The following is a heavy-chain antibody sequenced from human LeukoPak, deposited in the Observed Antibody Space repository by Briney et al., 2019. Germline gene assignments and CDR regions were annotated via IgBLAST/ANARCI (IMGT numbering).Heavy chain of an antibody. CDR2: ISSSGSTI. CDR1: GFTFSDYY. D-gene: IGHD6-19*01. CDR3: ARFDSSGWYKGSFWY. J-gene: IGHJ4*02. V-gene: IGHV3-11*01. Sequence: GGSLRLSCAASGFTFSDYYMSWIRQAPGKGLEWVSYISSSGSTIYYADSVKGRFTISRDNAKNSLYLQMNSLRAEDTAVYYCARFDSSGWYKGSFWYWGQGTLVTVSS.